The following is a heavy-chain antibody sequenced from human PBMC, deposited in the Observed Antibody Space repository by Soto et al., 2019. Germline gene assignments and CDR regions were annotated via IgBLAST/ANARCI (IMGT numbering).Heavy chain of an antibody. CDR2: IYHSGST. CDR3: ARGRGSGYYYFDY. CDR1: GASITSGGYS. Sequence: KTSETLSLTCAVSGASITSGGYSWSWIRQPPGKALEWIGYIYHSGSTYYNSSLESRVTMSVDRSKNQFSLKLSSVTAADTAIYYCARGRGSGYYYFDYWGQGTLVTVSA. J-gene: IGHJ4*02. V-gene: IGHV4-30-2*01. D-gene: IGHD3-22*01.